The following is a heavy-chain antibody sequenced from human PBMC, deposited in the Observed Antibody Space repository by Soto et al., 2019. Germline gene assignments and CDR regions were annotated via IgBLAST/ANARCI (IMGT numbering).Heavy chain of an antibody. V-gene: IGHV4-30-4*01. CDR2: IYFSGSA. CDR3: ARDPGGHTSKTGTDAFDI. Sequence: SETLSLTCTVSGGSIFSGDYYWSWIRQPPGKGPEWIACIYFSGSAYYSPSLQSRVTISVDTSKNQFYLKLDSVAAADTAVYYCARDPGGHTSKTGTDAFDIWGQGTMVTVSS. CDR1: GGSIFSGDYY. D-gene: IGHD3-16*01. J-gene: IGHJ3*02.